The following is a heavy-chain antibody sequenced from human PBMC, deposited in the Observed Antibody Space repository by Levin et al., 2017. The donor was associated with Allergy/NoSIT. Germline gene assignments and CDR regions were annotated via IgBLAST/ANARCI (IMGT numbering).Heavy chain of an antibody. V-gene: IGHV4-34*01. CDR2: INHSGST. J-gene: IGHJ4*02. CDR1: GGSFSGYY. Sequence: SETLSLTCAVYGGSFSGYYWSWIRQPPGKGLEWIGEINHSGSTNYNPSLKSRVTISVDTSKNQFSLKLSSVTAADTAVYYCARGGWELPRLGFDYWGQGTLVTVSS. CDR3: ARGGWELPRLGFDY. D-gene: IGHD1-26*01.